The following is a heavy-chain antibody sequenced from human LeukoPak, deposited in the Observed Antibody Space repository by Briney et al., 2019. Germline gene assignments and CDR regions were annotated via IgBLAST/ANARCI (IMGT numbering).Heavy chain of an antibody. D-gene: IGHD3-3*01. V-gene: IGHV3-23*01. Sequence: PGGSLRLSCAASGFTFSSYGMHWIRQAPGKGLEWVSAISGSGGSTYYADSVKGRFTISRDNSKNTLYLQMNSLRAEDTAVYYCAKRHYDFWSGYQNQMYYFDYWGQGTLVTVSS. CDR1: GFTFSSYG. CDR2: ISGSGGST. J-gene: IGHJ4*02. CDR3: AKRHYDFWSGYQNQMYYFDY.